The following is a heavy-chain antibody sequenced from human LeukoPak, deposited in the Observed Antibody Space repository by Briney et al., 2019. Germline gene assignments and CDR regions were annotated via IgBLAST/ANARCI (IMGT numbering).Heavy chain of an antibody. J-gene: IGHJ5*02. CDR1: GGSISSDTYF. V-gene: IGHV4-61*02. CDR2: MSSSGIS. D-gene: IGHD6-19*01. Sequence: SETLSLTCTVSGGSISSDTYFRSWIRQPAGKGLEWIGRMSSSGISTYSPSPKSRVTISIDTSRNQFSMNLNSVTAADTAVYYCAKGAGPPWFDPWGQGTLVTVSS. CDR3: AKGAGPPWFDP.